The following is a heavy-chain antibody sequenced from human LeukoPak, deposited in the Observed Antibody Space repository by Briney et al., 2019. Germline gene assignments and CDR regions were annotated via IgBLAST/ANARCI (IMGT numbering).Heavy chain of an antibody. CDR1: GHTFTGYY. V-gene: IGHV1-2*02. CDR2: INPNSGGT. CDR3: ARDKPAEAALDF. J-gene: IGHJ4*02. Sequence: ASVKVSCKASGHTFTGYYIHWVRQAPGQGLEWMGWINPNSGGTNYAQKFQGRVTMTRDRSINTAYMDLRSLTYDDTAVYYCARDKPAEAALDFWGQGTLVTVSS.